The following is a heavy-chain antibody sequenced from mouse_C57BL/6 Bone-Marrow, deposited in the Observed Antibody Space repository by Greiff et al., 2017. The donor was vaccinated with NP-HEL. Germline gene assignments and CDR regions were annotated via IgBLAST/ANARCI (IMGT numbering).Heavy chain of an antibody. V-gene: IGHV5-12*01. CDR2: ISNGGGST. CDR3: AQLGAY. CDR1: GFTFSDYY. J-gene: IGHJ3*01. Sequence: EVQVVESGGGLVQPGGSLKLSCAASGFTFSDYYMYWVRQTPEKRLEWVAYISNGGGSTYYPDTVKGRFTISRDNAKNTLYLQMSRLKSEDTAMYYCAQLGAYWGQGTLVTVSA. D-gene: IGHD4-1*02.